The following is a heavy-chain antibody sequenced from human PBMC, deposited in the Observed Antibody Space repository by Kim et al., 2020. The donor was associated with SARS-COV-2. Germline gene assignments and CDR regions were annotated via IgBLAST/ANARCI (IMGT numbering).Heavy chain of an antibody. J-gene: IGHJ3*02. V-gene: IGHV3-30*02. Sequence: YADSVKGRFTISRDNSKNTLYLQMNSLRAEDTAVYYCAKGHSSGYDAFDIWGQGTMVTVSS. CDR3: AKGHSSGYDAFDI. D-gene: IGHD6-19*01.